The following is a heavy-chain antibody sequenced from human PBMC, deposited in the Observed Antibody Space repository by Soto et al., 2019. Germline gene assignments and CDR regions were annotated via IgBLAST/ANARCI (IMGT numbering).Heavy chain of an antibody. V-gene: IGHV2-5*01. CDR3: EHRATYFDY. Sequence: QITLKESGPTLVKPTQTLTLTCSFSGFSLSTSEVSVGWILQSPGKALEWLTLIYWNDEKRYSPSLQSRLTITKDTSKNQVVLTMTNMDPEDTATYYCEHRATYFDYWGQGILVTVSS. CDR1: GFSLSTSEVS. J-gene: IGHJ4*02. CDR2: IYWNDEK.